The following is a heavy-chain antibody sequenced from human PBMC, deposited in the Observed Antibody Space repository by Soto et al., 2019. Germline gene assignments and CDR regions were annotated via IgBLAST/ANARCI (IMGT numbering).Heavy chain of an antibody. Sequence: EVQLLESGGGLVQPGGSLRLSCAASGITFSSYVLSWVRQAPGMGLEWVSSISGSGASTYYADSVKGRFTISRDTSKSTLYLHLNSLRADDTAIYYCAKEVGGGAAMVTSYFDYWGQGTLVSVSS. D-gene: IGHD5-18*01. CDR3: AKEVGGGAAMVTSYFDY. V-gene: IGHV3-23*01. J-gene: IGHJ4*02. CDR1: GITFSSYV. CDR2: ISGSGAST.